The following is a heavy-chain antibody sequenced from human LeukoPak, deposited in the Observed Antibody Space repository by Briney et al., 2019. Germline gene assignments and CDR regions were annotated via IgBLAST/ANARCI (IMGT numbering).Heavy chain of an antibody. D-gene: IGHD2-21*01. CDR3: ARAGQFPNWFDP. CDR1: GGSINSSNYY. V-gene: IGHV4-39*07. Sequence: PSETLSLTCTVSGGSINSSNYYWGWIRQPPGTGLEWIGSIYYSGSTYYNPSLKSRVTISVDTSKNQFSLKMYSVTAADTAVYYCARAGQFPNWFDPWGQGTLVTVSS. J-gene: IGHJ5*02. CDR2: IYYSGST.